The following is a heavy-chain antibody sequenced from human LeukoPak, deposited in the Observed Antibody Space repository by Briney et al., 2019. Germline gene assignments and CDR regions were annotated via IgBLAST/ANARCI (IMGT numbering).Heavy chain of an antibody. D-gene: IGHD2-15*01. CDR1: GFIFSSYG. V-gene: IGHV3-30*18. CDR3: AKGSRPCSGGSCYSA. Sequence: GGSLRLSCAASGFIFSSYGMHWVRQAPGKGLEWVAVISYDGSNKYYADSVKGRFTISRDNSKNTLYLQMNSLRAEDTAVYYCAKGSRPCSGGSCYSAWGQGTLVTVSS. CDR2: ISYDGSNK. J-gene: IGHJ5*02.